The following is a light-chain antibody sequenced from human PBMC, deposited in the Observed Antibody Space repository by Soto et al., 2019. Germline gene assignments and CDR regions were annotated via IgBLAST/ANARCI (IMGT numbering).Light chain of an antibody. CDR2: DAS. J-gene: IGKJ2*01. CDR3: QQSYSTPPRYT. V-gene: IGKV1-5*01. Sequence: DIQMTQSPSTLSGSVGDRVAITCRASQSISSWLAWYQQKPGKAPKLLIYDASSLESGVPSRFSGSGSGTEFTLTISSLQPEDYATYYCQQSYSTPPRYTCGQGTKVDIK. CDR1: QSISSW.